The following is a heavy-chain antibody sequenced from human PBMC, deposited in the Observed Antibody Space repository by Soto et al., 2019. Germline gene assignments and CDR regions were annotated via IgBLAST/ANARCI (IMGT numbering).Heavy chain of an antibody. J-gene: IGHJ4*02. D-gene: IGHD3-16*01. Sequence: GGSLRLSCAASGFTVSSNYMTWVRQAPGKGLEWVSAISGSGGSTYYADSVKGRFTISRDNSKNTLYLQMNSLRAEDTAVYYCAKSLEGELMDYWGQGALVTVSS. V-gene: IGHV3-23*01. CDR2: ISGSGGST. CDR1: GFTVSSNY. CDR3: AKSLEGELMDY.